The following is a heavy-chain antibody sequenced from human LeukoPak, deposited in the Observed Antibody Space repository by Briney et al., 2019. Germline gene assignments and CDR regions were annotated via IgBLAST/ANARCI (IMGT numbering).Heavy chain of an antibody. CDR2: IYHSGST. J-gene: IGHJ4*02. CDR3: ARDRDYFDY. Sequence: PSQTLSLTCAVSGGSISSGGYSWSWIRQPPGKGLEWIGYIYHSGSTYYNPSLKSRVTISVDRSKNQFSPKLSSVTAADTAVYYCARDRDYFDYWGQGTLVTVSS. V-gene: IGHV4-30-2*01. CDR1: GGSISSGGYS.